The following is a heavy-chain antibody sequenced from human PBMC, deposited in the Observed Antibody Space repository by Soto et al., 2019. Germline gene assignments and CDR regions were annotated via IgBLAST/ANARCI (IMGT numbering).Heavy chain of an antibody. D-gene: IGHD1-26*01. CDR2: ITGYDGNA. J-gene: IGHJ4*02. V-gene: IGHV1-18*01. CDR1: GYTFSSYG. CDR3: ARTTHEEPTFDY. Sequence: QVQLVQSGAEVKKPGASVKVSCKASGYTFSSYGISWVRQAPGQGLEWMGWITGYDGNANYAQKFRGRVTMTRDTSTNTAYMELRRLSSDDTAVFYCARTTHEEPTFDYWGQGTLVTVSS.